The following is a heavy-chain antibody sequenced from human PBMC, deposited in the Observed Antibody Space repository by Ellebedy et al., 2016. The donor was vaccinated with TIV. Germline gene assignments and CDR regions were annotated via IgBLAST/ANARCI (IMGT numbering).Heavy chain of an antibody. V-gene: IGHV3-11*04. CDR3: VRGGGWVADY. CDR2: ISTSGSLI. D-gene: IGHD3-10*01. Sequence: PGGSLRLSCAASGFTFSDCYMNWIRQAPGKGLEWISYISTSGSLIYYADSVKGRFTIPRENAKNLVYLQIDSLRAEDPAVYYCVRGGGWVADYWGQGTLVTVSS. J-gene: IGHJ4*02. CDR1: GFTFSDCY.